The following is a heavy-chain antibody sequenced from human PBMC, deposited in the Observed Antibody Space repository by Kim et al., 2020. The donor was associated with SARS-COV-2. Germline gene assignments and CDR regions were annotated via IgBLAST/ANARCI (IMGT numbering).Heavy chain of an antibody. Sequence: SETLSLTCTVSGGSISSYYWSWIRQPPGKGLEWIGYIYYSGSTNYNPSLKSRVTISVDTSKNQFSLKLSSVTAADTAVYYCARLAARYSPFDYWGQGTLVTVSS. V-gene: IGHV4-59*01. J-gene: IGHJ4*02. D-gene: IGHD6-6*01. CDR2: IYYSGST. CDR3: ARLAARYSPFDY. CDR1: GGSISSYY.